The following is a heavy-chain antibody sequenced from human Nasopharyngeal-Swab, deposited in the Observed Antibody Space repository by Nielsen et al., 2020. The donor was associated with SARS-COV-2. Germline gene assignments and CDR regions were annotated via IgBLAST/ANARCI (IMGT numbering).Heavy chain of an antibody. CDR3: AKGPLRTTVPDYFDY. Sequence: GGSLRLSCAASVFTFSSYAMSWVRQAPGKGLEWVSGISGDGGSTYYADSVKGRFTISRDNSKNTLYLQMNSLRAEDTAVYYCAKGPLRTTVPDYFDYWGQGTLVTVSS. CDR1: VFTFSSYA. V-gene: IGHV3-23*01. D-gene: IGHD4-17*01. CDR2: ISGDGGST. J-gene: IGHJ4*02.